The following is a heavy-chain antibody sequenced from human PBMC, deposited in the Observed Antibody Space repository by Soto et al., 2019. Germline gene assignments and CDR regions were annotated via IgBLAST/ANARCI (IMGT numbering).Heavy chain of an antibody. D-gene: IGHD2-8*01. CDR2: INSDGSST. CDR1: GFTFSSYW. V-gene: IGHV3-74*01. CDR3: ARAPRVYCTNGVCYHDAFDI. J-gene: IGHJ3*02. Sequence: EVQLVESGGGLVQPGGSLRLSCAASGFTFSSYWMHWVRQAPGKGLVWVSRINSDGSSTSYADSVKGRFTISRDNAKNTLHLEMNSLSAEDTAVYSCARAPRVYCTNGVCYHDAFDIWGQGTMVTVSS.